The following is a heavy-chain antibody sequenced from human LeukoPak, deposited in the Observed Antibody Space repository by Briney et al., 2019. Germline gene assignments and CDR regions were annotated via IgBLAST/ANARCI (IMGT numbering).Heavy chain of an antibody. D-gene: IGHD3-10*01. V-gene: IGHV4-31*03. CDR3: ARGGDYYGSGSYYRNWFDP. Sequence: SETLSLTCTVSGGSISSGGYYWSWIRQHPGKGLEWIGYIYYSGSTYYNPSLKSRVTISVDTSKNQLSLKLSSVTAADTAVYYCARGGDYYGSGSYYRNWFDPWGQGTLVTVSS. CDR2: IYYSGST. J-gene: IGHJ5*02. CDR1: GGSISSGGYY.